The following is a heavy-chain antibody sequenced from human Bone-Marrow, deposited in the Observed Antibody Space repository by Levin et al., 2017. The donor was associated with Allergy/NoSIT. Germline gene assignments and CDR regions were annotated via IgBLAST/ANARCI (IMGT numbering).Heavy chain of an antibody. CDR3: AEAACYMVCSFDM. V-gene: IGHV1-46*01. D-gene: IGHD2-15*01. J-gene: IGHJ3*02. CDR2: IKPSGGST. CDR1: GNSFANSY. Sequence: ASVKVSCKASGNSFANSYIHWVRQAPGQGLEWMGIIKPSGGSTTYAQKFQGRVSMTRDTSTSTVYMELSSLRSEDTAVYFCAEAACYMVCSFDMWGQGTMVTVSS.